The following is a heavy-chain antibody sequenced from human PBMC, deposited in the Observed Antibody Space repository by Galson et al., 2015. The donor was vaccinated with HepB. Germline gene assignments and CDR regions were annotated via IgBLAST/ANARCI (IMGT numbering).Heavy chain of an antibody. CDR1: GSSLTNHD. CDR2: MNPSSGDT. J-gene: IGHJ6*02. CDR3: ARGIFGVKDV. Sequence: SVKVSCKASGSSLTNHDINWVRQATGQGLEWLGWMNPSSGDTGSAPKFEGRVIMTRNTSITTAYMELTRLTSEDTAVYYCARGIFGVKDVWGQGTTVTVSS. V-gene: IGHV1-8*01. D-gene: IGHD3-3*02.